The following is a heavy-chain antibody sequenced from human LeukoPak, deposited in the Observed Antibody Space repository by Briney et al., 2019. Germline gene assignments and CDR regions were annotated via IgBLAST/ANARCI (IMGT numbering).Heavy chain of an antibody. V-gene: IGHV1-2*02. CDR1: GYTFTGYY. CDR2: INPNSGGT. Sequence: ASVKVSCKASGYTFTGYYMHWVRQAPGQGLEWMGWINPNSGGTNYAQKFQGRVTMTRDTSISPAYMELSRLRSDDTAVYYCARESLYYYYGMDVWGQGTTVTVSS. CDR3: ARESLYYYYGMDV. J-gene: IGHJ6*02.